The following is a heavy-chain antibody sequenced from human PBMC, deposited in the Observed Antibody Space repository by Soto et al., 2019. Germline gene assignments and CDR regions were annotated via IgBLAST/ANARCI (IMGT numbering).Heavy chain of an antibody. Sequence: QVQLVQSGAEVKKPGSSVKVSCKASGGTFSSYDISWVRQAPGQGLECMGGIIPIFGTANYAQKFQGRVTMPADESTSTAYMELCSLRSEDTAVYYCARRAMAKSNWFDPWGQGTLVPVS. D-gene: IGHD5-12*01. CDR2: IIPIFGTA. CDR1: GGTFSSYD. CDR3: ARRAMAKSNWFDP. V-gene: IGHV1-69*12. J-gene: IGHJ5*02.